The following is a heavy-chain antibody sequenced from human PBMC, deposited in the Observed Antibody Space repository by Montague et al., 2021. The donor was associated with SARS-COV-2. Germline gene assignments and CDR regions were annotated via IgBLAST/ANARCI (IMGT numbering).Heavy chain of an antibody. CDR2: IYYSGRA. CDR1: GGSMSSTY. J-gene: IGHJ6*02. CDR3: ARLTVNYGDLWGYYHGMDV. Sequence: SETLSLTCSVSGGSMSSTYCSWVRQPPGQGLEWIGCIYYSGRAFYNPSRTSRVTISVDTSKTQCSLNLSSVTVADTAVYYCARLTVNYGDLWGYYHGMDVWGQGTTVTVSS. D-gene: IGHD4-17*01. V-gene: IGHV4-59*08.